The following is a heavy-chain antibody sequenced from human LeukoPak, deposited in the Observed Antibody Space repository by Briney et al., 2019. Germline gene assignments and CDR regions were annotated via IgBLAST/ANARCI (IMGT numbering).Heavy chain of an antibody. CDR3: ARDSLNALDY. CDR2: ISYDGSNK. CDR1: GFTFSSYA. Sequence: PGGPLRLSCAASGFTFSSYAMHWVRQAPGKGLEWVAVISYDGSNKYYADSVKGRFTISRDNSKNTLYLQMNSLRPEDTALYHCARDSLNALDYWGQGTLVTVSS. J-gene: IGHJ4*02. D-gene: IGHD2-8*01. V-gene: IGHV3-30-3*01.